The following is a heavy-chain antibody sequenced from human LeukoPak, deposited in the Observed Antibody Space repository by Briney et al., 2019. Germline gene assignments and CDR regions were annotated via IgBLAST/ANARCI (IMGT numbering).Heavy chain of an antibody. CDR1: GGTFSSYA. D-gene: IGHD3-22*01. CDR2: IIPIFGTA. Sequence: GASVKVSCKASGGTFSSYAISWVRQAPGQGLEWMGGIIPIFGTANYAQKFQGRVTITADESTSTAYMELSSLRSEDTAVYYCARDSRAYYYDSSGYYLDYWGQGTLVTVSS. V-gene: IGHV1-69*13. CDR3: ARDSRAYYYDSSGYYLDY. J-gene: IGHJ4*02.